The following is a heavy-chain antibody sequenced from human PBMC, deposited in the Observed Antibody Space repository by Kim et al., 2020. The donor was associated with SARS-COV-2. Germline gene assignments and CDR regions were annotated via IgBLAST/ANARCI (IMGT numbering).Heavy chain of an antibody. CDR1: GGSFSGYY. Sequence: SQTLSLTCAVYGGSFSGYYWSWIRQPPGKGLEWIGEINHSGSTNYNPSLKSRVTISVDTSKNQFSLKLSSVTAADTAVYYCARKAYYGSGSFDYWGQGTLVTVSS. D-gene: IGHD3-10*01. CDR2: INHSGST. CDR3: ARKAYYGSGSFDY. V-gene: IGHV4-34*01. J-gene: IGHJ4*02.